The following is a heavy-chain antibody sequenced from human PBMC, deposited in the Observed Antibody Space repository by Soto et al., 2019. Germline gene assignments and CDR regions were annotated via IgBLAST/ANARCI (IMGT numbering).Heavy chain of an antibody. J-gene: IGHJ6*03. Sequence: PSETLSLTCTVSGGSISSYYWSWIRQPPGKGLEWIGYIYYSGSTNYNPSLKSRVTISVDTSKNQFSLKLSSVTAADTAVYYCARVSSSLYYYYYYMDVWGKGTTVTVSS. CDR1: GGSISSYY. CDR3: ARVSSSLYYYYYYMDV. V-gene: IGHV4-59*01. CDR2: IYYSGST. D-gene: IGHD2-2*01.